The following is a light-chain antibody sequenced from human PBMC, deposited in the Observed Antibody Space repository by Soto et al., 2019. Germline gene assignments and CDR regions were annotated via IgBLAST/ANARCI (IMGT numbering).Light chain of an antibody. Sequence: DIQMTQSPSTLSASVGDRVIITCRASQSISSWLAWYQQKPGKAPKLLIYDASSLESGVPSRFSGSGSGTEYTLNIRSLQPDDFATYYYQQYDTYSFTFVPGNKVNIK. CDR3: QQYDTYSFT. CDR2: DAS. J-gene: IGKJ3*01. V-gene: IGKV1-5*01. CDR1: QSISSW.